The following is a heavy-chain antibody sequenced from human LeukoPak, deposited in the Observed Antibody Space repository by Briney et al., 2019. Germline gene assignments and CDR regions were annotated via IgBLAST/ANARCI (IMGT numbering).Heavy chain of an antibody. CDR2: IVPVLALA. V-gene: IGHV1-69*04. Sequence: GASVKVSCKASGGTFTTYSITWVRQAPGQGLEWMGRIVPVLALANYAQNFQGRVTITADKSTNTAYMELSSLRSEDTAVYYCARDHSSSSYEYYYGLDVWGQGTTVTVSS. CDR1: GGTFTTYS. D-gene: IGHD2-2*01. J-gene: IGHJ6*02. CDR3: ARDHSSSSYEYYYGLDV.